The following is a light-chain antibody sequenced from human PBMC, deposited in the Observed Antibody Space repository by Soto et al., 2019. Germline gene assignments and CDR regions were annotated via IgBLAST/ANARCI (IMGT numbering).Light chain of an antibody. J-gene: IGKJ1*01. V-gene: IGKV1-5*03. CDR1: QNISIW. CDR2: RAS. CDR3: HHYNNYPGT. Sequence: DIQMTQSPSTLSASVGDRVTFTCRASQNISIWVAWYQQKPGKAPKLLIHRASTLESGVPSRFSGGGSGTEFTLTISSLQPDDFATFYCHHYNNYPGTFGQGTKVEIK.